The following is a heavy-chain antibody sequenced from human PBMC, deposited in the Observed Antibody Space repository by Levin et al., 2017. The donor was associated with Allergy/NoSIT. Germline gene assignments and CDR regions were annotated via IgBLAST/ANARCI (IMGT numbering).Heavy chain of an antibody. Sequence: PGGSLRLSCTASEFTFSRYAMSWVRQAPGKGLEWVSVIGGSDGTTFYTDSVKGRFTISRDNSKNTLYLQMNSLRAEDTAVYYCAKDSYCSRTACYAGSDDWGQGTLVTVSS. D-gene: IGHD2-2*01. CDR1: EFTFSRYA. CDR3: AKDSYCSRTACYAGSDD. CDR2: IGGSDGTT. V-gene: IGHV3-23*01. J-gene: IGHJ4*02.